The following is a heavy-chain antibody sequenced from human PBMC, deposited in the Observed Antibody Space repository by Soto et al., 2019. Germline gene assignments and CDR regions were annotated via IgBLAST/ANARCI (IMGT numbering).Heavy chain of an antibody. D-gene: IGHD6-13*01. Sequence: ASVKVSCKASGYTFTSYAIHWVRQAPGQRLEWMGWINAGNGNTKYSQKFQGRVTITRDTSASTAYMELSSLRSEDTAVYYCAREKGRGGMAAADHYYYYGMDVWGQGTTVTVS. J-gene: IGHJ6*02. CDR1: GYTFTSYA. CDR2: INAGNGNT. CDR3: AREKGRGGMAAADHYYYYGMDV. V-gene: IGHV1-3*01.